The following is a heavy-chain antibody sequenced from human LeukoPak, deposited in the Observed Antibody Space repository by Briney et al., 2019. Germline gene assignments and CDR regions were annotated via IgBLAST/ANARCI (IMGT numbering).Heavy chain of an antibody. J-gene: IGHJ4*02. D-gene: IGHD3-16*01. V-gene: IGHV4-39*07. CDR2: IYYSGST. CDR1: GGSISSSSYY. Sequence: SETLSLTCTVSGGSISSSSYYWGWIRQPPGKGLEWIGSIYYSGSTYYNPSLKSRVTISVDTSKNQFSLKLSSVTAADTAVYYCARGSGTFGGVDYFDYWGQGTLVTVSS. CDR3: ARGSGTFGGVDYFDY.